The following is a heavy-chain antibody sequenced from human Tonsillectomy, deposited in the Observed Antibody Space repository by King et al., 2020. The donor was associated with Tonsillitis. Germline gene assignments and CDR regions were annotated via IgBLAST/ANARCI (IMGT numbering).Heavy chain of an antibody. CDR3: ARNAGTLGATGQGPFDS. D-gene: IGHD1-26*01. CDR1: GFSLSTNGMR. J-gene: IGHJ3*02. Sequence: TLKESGPALVKPTQTLTLTCTFSGFSLSTNGMRVSWIRQPPGKALEWLARIDWDDDKFYSTSLKTRLTIPQDTSKNQVVLTMTNVDPVDTATYYCARNAGTLGATGQGPFDSWGQGTMVTVSS. V-gene: IGHV2-70*04. CDR2: IDWDDDK.